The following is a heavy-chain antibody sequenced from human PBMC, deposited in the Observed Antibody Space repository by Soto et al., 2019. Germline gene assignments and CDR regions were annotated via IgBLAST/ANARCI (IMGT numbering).Heavy chain of an antibody. V-gene: IGHV1-69*13. CDR3: ARVSGFYDSSGHWFDP. Sequence: SVKVSCKASGGTFSSYAISWVRQAPGQGLEWMGGIIPIFGTANYAQKFQRRVTITADESTSTAYMELSSLRSEDTAVYYCARVSGFYDSSGHWFDPWGQGTLVTVSS. J-gene: IGHJ5*02. D-gene: IGHD3-22*01. CDR2: IIPIFGTA. CDR1: GGTFSSYA.